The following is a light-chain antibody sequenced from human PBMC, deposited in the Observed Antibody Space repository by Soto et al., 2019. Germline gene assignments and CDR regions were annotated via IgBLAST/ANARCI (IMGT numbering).Light chain of an antibody. CDR2: KAS. CDR1: QTISSL. J-gene: IGKJ2*02. V-gene: IGKV1-5*03. CDR3: QQYTAYSPCT. Sequence: DIQMTQSPSTLSASIGDRVTITCRASQTISSLLAWYQQKPGKAPKLLIYKASTLVTGVPSRFSGSGSGTEFTLTISSLQPDDFATYYCQQYTAYSPCTFGQGTRLEI.